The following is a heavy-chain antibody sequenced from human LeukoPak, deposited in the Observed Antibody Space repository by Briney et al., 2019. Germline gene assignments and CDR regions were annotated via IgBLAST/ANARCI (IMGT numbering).Heavy chain of an antibody. D-gene: IGHD3-22*01. CDR1: GYSLTGYY. Sequence: ASVKVSCKASGYSLTGYYMHWVRQAPGQGLEWMGWINPNSGDTKYAQKFQGRVTMTGDMSTTTVYMELNILRSEDTAVYYCARIHYDSSVYLDYWGQGTLVTVSS. CDR2: INPNSGDT. V-gene: IGHV1-2*02. CDR3: ARIHYDSSVYLDY. J-gene: IGHJ4*02.